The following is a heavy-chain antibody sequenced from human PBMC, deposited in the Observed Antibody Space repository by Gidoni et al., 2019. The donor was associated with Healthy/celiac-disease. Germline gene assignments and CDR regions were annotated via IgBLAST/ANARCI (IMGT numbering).Heavy chain of an antibody. CDR1: GFTFSDHY. CDR3: ARDLYGGGWFDP. J-gene: IGHJ5*02. V-gene: IGHV3-72*01. Sequence: EVQLVESGGGLVQPGGSLRLSCAASGFTFSDHYMDWVRQAPGKGLEWVGRTRNKANSYTTEYAASVKGRFTISRDDSKNSLYLQMNSLKTEDTAVYYCARDLYGGGWFDPWGQGTLVTVSS. D-gene: IGHD3-16*01. CDR2: TRNKANSYTT.